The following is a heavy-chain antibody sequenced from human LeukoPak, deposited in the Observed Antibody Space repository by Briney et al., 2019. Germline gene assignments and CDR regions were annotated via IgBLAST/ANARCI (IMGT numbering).Heavy chain of an antibody. CDR3: TGYSGFDWRNYFDY. J-gene: IGHJ4*02. V-gene: IGHV4-39*01. CDR1: GVSITNSRYY. CDR2: IHYGGNT. Sequence: SDTLSLTCTLSGVSITNSRYYWGWVRQPPGKELEWIGTIHYGGNTYYNPSLRSRVTIPVDSSSNQFSLRLSSMTAADTAVYYCTGYSGFDWRNYFDYWGQGCLVTVSS. D-gene: IGHD5-12*01.